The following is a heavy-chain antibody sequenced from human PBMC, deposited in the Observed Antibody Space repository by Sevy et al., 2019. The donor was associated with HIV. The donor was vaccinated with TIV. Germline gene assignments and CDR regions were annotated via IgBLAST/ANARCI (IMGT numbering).Heavy chain of an antibody. J-gene: IGHJ3*02. D-gene: IGHD2-2*01. CDR1: GFTFSSYS. CDR2: ISGISNYI. CDR3: VSSGGTLTSCFTADAFDI. V-gene: IGHV3-21*01. Sequence: GGSLRLSCAASGFTFSSYSMNWVRQAPGKGLEWVSSISGISNYIYYAASVKGRFTISRDNAKNSLYLQMNSLRAEDTAIYYCVSSGGTLTSCFTADAFDIWGQGTMVTVSS.